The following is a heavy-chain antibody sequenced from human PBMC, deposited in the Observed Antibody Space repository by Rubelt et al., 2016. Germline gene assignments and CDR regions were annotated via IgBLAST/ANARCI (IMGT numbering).Heavy chain of an antibody. Sequence: QITLKESGPTLVKPTQTLTLTCTVSGFSLSTRGVVISWIRHPPGQALEWLALIYWNDDERYRPSLKSRVTITKETSRNQVFLTRTNMDPVEAATYYCAHSRGMSARPADYWGQGILVTVSS. CDR1: GFSLSTRGVV. CDR2: IYWNDDE. CDR3: AHSRGMSARPADY. D-gene: IGHD6-6*01. V-gene: IGHV2-5*01. J-gene: IGHJ4*02.